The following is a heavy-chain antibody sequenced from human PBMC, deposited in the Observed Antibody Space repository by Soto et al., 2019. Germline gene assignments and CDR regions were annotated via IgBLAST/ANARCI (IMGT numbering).Heavy chain of an antibody. CDR1: GFTFSNYA. CDR3: AKDGAIAAADYFFDY. Sequence: GGSLILSCAASGFTFSNYAIHWVRQAPGKGLEWVAVIASDGKDKRYADSVKGRFTISRDNSKNTVYLQMNSLRGEDTAVYYCAKDGAIAAADYFFDYWGQGSLVTVSS. J-gene: IGHJ4*02. V-gene: IGHV3-30*18. CDR2: IASDGKDK. D-gene: IGHD6-13*01.